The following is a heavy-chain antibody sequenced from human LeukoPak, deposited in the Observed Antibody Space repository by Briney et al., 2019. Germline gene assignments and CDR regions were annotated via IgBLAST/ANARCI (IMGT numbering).Heavy chain of an antibody. D-gene: IGHD6-19*01. CDR1: GFTFDDYA. Sequence: TGGSLRLSCAASGFTFDDYAMHWVRQAPGKGLEWVSGISWNSGSIGYVDSVRGRFTISRDNAKNSLYLQMNSLRAEDTALYYCAKNMGSSGWYSIDYWGQGTLVTVSS. CDR3: AKNMGSSGWYSIDY. CDR2: ISWNSGSI. V-gene: IGHV3-9*01. J-gene: IGHJ4*02.